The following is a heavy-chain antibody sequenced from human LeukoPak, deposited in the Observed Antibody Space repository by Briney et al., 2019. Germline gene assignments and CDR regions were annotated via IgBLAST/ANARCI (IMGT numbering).Heavy chain of an antibody. J-gene: IGHJ6*03. CDR2: IRSKAYGGTT. V-gene: IGHV3-49*04. CDR3: TRGGQELTIFGVVNYYYYMDV. Sequence: GGSLRLSCTASGFTFGDYAMSWVRQAPGKGLEWVGFIRSKAYGGTTEYAASVKGRFTISRDDSKSIAYLQMNSLKTEDTAVYYCTRGGQELTIFGVVNYYYYMDVWGKGTTVTVSS. D-gene: IGHD3-3*01. CDR1: GFTFGDYA.